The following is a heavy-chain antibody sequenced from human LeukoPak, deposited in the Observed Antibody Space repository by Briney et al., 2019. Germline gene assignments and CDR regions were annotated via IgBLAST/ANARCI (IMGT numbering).Heavy chain of an antibody. V-gene: IGHV3-48*01. CDR3: ARETGTHGQFDY. J-gene: IGHJ4*02. CDR2: VSGSGNKV. CDR1: GFTVSSYS. Sequence: GGSLRLSCAASGFTVSSYSMNWVRQAPGKGLEWVSYVSGSGNKVYYADSVKGRSTISRDNAKNSLYLQMNSLRAEDTAVYYCARETGTHGQFDYWGQGTLVTVSS. D-gene: IGHD2-8*01.